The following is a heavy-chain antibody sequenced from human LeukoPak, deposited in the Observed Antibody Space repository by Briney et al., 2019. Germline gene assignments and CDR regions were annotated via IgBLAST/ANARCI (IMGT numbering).Heavy chain of an antibody. V-gene: IGHV3-23*01. D-gene: IGHD2-2*01. Sequence: GGSLRLSCAASGFTFSSNGMSWVRQAPGRGLEWVSVISGSGGSPDYTDSVKGRFAISRDNSKNTLYLQMNSLRAEDTAVYYCAKGGKTIMCPTSCYDYWGQGTLVTVSS. J-gene: IGHJ4*02. CDR1: GFTFSSNG. CDR3: AKGGKTIMCPTSCYDY. CDR2: ISGSGGSP.